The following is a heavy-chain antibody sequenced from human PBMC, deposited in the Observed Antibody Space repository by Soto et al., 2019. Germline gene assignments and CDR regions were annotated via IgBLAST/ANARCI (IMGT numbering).Heavy chain of an antibody. J-gene: IGHJ4*02. V-gene: IGHV4-39*02. Sequence: PSETLSLTCSVSGGSVASGRNYWGWIRQTPGKGLEWIGSIYYIGSTYVNPSLKSRVIVSVDTSKNRFSLRLTSVTAADTAVYYCASLLALQSSSWYLSHFDYWGQGTLVTVSS. CDR3: ASLLALQSSSWYLSHFDY. CDR1: GGSVASGRNY. CDR2: IYYIGST. D-gene: IGHD6-13*01.